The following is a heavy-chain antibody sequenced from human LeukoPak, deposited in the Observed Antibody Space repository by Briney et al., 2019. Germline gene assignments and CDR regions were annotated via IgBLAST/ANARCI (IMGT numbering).Heavy chain of an antibody. D-gene: IGHD3-10*01. V-gene: IGHV3-23*01. CDR1: GFTFSSYA. CDR2: ISGSGGST. J-gene: IGHJ4*02. Sequence: PGGSLRLSCAASGFTFSSYAMSWVRQAPGKGLEWVSAISGSGGSTYYADSVKGRFTISRDNSKNTLYLQMNSLRAEDTAVYYCAKEKITMVRGVIKGPFDYWGQGTLVTVSS. CDR3: AKEKITMVRGVIKGPFDY.